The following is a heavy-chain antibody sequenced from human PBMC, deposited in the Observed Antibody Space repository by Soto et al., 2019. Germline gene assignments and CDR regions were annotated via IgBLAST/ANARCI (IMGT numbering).Heavy chain of an antibody. V-gene: IGHV1-18*01. Sequence: ASVKVSCKASGYTFTSYGISWVRQAPGQGLEWMGWISAYNGNTNYAQKLQGRVTMTTDTSTSTAYMELRSLRSDDTAVYYCASLDYDSSGYYYSDYWGQGTLVTVSS. J-gene: IGHJ4*02. CDR2: ISAYNGNT. D-gene: IGHD3-22*01. CDR3: ASLDYDSSGYYYSDY. CDR1: GYTFTSYG.